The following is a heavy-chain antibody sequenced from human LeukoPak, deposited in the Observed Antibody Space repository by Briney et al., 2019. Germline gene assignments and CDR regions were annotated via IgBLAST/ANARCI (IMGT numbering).Heavy chain of an antibody. CDR1: GFTFSSYA. J-gene: IGHJ4*02. D-gene: IGHD2-15*01. Sequence: GGSLRLSCAASGFTFSSYAMSWVRHAPGKGLEWVSAISGSGGSTYYADSVKGRFTTSRDNSKNTLYLQMNSLRAEDTAVYYCAKDIVVVVAAPHYFDYWGQGTLVTVSS. CDR2: ISGSGGST. V-gene: IGHV3-23*01. CDR3: AKDIVVVVAAPHYFDY.